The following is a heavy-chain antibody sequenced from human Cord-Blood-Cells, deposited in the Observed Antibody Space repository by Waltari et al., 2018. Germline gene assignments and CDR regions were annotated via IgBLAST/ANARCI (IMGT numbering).Heavy chain of an antibody. D-gene: IGHD1-26*01. CDR2: ISSSGSTI. CDR1: GFTFSSYE. CDR3: ARGGSSEYFQH. J-gene: IGHJ1*01. Sequence: EVQLVESGGGLVQPGGSLRLSCAASGFTFSSYEMKWVRQAPGKGLEWVSYISSSGSTIYYADSVKGRFTISRDNAKNSLYLQMNSLRAEDTAVYYCARGGSSEYFQHWGQGTLVTVSS. V-gene: IGHV3-48*03.